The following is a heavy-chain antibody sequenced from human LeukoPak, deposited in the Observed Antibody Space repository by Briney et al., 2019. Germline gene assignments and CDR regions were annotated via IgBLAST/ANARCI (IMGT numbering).Heavy chain of an antibody. D-gene: IGHD3-10*01. V-gene: IGHV1-2*02. Sequence: ASVKVSCKVSGYTLTELSMHWVRQAPGQGLEWMGWINPNSGGTNYAQKFQGRVTMTRDTSISTAYMELSRLRSDDTAVYYCARDRFGEFYPLNWFDPWGQGTLVTVSS. CDR2: INPNSGGT. CDR1: GYTLTELS. J-gene: IGHJ5*02. CDR3: ARDRFGEFYPLNWFDP.